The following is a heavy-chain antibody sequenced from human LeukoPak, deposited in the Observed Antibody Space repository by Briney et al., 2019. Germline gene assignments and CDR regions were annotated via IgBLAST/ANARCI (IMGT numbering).Heavy chain of an antibody. Sequence: SETLSLTCTVSGGSIRSHYWSWIRQPPGKGLEWIGYIYYSGSTNYNPSLKSRVTISVDTSKNQYSLKLSSVTAADTAVYYCARDVSYCSSTSCYADWFDPWGQGTLVTVSS. CDR1: GGSIRSHY. V-gene: IGHV4-59*11. CDR3: ARDVSYCSSTSCYADWFDP. CDR2: IYYSGST. D-gene: IGHD2-2*01. J-gene: IGHJ5*02.